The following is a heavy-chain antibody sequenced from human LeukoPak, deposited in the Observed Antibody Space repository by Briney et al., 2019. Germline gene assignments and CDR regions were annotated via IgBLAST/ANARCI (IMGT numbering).Heavy chain of an antibody. D-gene: IGHD3-10*01. CDR3: ARGALLLWFGELSKGNWFDP. V-gene: IGHV3-21*01. Sequence: PGGSLRLSCAASGFTFSSYSMNWVRQAPGKGLEWVSSISSSSSYIYYADSVKGRFTISRDNAKNSPYLQMNSLRAEDTAVYYCARGALLLWFGELSKGNWFDPWGQGTLVTVAS. CDR1: GFTFSSYS. J-gene: IGHJ5*02. CDR2: ISSSSSYI.